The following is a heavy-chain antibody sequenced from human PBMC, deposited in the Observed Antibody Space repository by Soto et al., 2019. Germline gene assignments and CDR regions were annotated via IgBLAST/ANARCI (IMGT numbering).Heavy chain of an antibody. CDR3: ASTMDV. J-gene: IGHJ6*02. CDR2: ISYDGSNK. CDR1: GFTFSSYA. Sequence: QVQLVESGGGVVQPGRSLRLSCAASGFTFSSYAMHWVRQAPGKGLEWVAVISYDGSNKYYADSVKGRFTISRDNSKNTLYLQMNSRRDEDTAVYYCASTMDVWGQGTTVTVSS. V-gene: IGHV3-30-3*01.